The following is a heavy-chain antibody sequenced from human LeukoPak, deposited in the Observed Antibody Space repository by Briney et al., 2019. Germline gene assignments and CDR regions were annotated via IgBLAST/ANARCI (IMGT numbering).Heavy chain of an antibody. Sequence: GESLKISCKGSGYSFTSYWIGWVRQMPGKGLEWMGIIYPGDSDTRYSPSFQGQVTISADKSISTAYLQWSSLKASDTAIYYCARHPTSYSSSWYYFDYWGQGTLVTVSS. V-gene: IGHV5-51*01. J-gene: IGHJ4*02. CDR1: GYSFTSYW. CDR3: ARHPTSYSSSWYYFDY. D-gene: IGHD6-13*01. CDR2: IYPGDSDT.